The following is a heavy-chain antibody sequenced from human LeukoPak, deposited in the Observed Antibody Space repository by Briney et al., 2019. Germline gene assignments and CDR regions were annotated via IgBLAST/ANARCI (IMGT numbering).Heavy chain of an antibody. CDR2: INHSGST. J-gene: IGHJ5*02. V-gene: IGHV4-34*01. D-gene: IGHD2-21*02. Sequence: PSETLSLTCAVYGGSFSGYYWSWIRQPPGKGLEWIGEINHSGSTNYNPSLKSRVTISVDTSKNQFSLKLSSVTAADTAVYHCARTLHIVVVTAHDPRRRFDPWGQGTLVTVSS. CDR3: ARTLHIVVVTAHDPRRRFDP. CDR1: GGSFSGYY.